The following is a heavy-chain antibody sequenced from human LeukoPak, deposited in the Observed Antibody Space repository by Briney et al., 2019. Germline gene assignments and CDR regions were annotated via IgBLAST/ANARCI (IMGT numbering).Heavy chain of an antibody. CDR1: GFTFSSYG. Sequence: PGGSLRLSCAASGFTFSSYGMSWVRQAPGKGLEWVSAISGSGGSTYYADSVKGRFTISRDNSKNTLYLQMNSLRAKDTAVYYCAKHSRQYYYDSSGTVHYWGQGTLVTVSS. D-gene: IGHD3-22*01. CDR2: ISGSGGST. CDR3: AKHSRQYYYDSSGTVHY. J-gene: IGHJ4*02. V-gene: IGHV3-23*01.